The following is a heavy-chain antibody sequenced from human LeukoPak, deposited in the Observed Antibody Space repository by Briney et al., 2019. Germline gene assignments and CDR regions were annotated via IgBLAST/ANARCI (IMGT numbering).Heavy chain of an antibody. CDR3: ARERRSGTYYYFDY. V-gene: IGHV4-59*01. J-gene: IGHJ4*02. D-gene: IGHD1-26*01. CDR1: GGSITNYY. Sequence: PSETLSLTCTVSGGSITNYYWTWIRQPPGKGLEWIGYIHYSGSTNYNPSLKSRVTISVDTSKNQFSLKLSSVTAADTAVYYCARERRSGTYYYFDYWGQGTLVTVSS. CDR2: IHYSGST.